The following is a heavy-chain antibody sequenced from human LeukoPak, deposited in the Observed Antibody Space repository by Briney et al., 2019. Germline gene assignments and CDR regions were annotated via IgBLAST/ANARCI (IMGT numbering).Heavy chain of an antibody. D-gene: IGHD6-19*01. V-gene: IGHV4-39*01. CDR1: GGSISSYY. CDR3: ARLVARGWSLDWYFDL. Sequence: SETLSLTCTVSGGSISSYYWGWIRQPPGKGLEWIGSIYYSGSTYYNPSLKSRVTISVDTSKNQFSLKLSSVTAADTAVYYCARLVARGWSLDWYFDLWGRGTLVTVSS. J-gene: IGHJ2*01. CDR2: IYYSGST.